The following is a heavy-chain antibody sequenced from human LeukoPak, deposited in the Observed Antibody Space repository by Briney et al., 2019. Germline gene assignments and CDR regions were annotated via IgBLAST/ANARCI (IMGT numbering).Heavy chain of an antibody. CDR1: GGSTSSYY. J-gene: IGHJ5*02. CDR2: IYYSGST. CDR3: ARGFNWFGP. Sequence: SETLSLXCTVSGGSTSSYYWSWIRLPPGKGLEWIGYIYYSGSTNYNPSLKSRVTISVDTSKNQFSLKLSSVTAADTAVYYCARGFNWFGPWGQGTLVTVSS. V-gene: IGHV4-59*01.